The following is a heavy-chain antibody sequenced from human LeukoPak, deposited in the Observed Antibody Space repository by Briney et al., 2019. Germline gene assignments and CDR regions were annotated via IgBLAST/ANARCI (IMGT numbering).Heavy chain of an antibody. CDR3: ARENDSSGFQYGMDV. J-gene: IGHJ6*02. D-gene: IGHD3-22*01. CDR2: ISSSSSTI. CDR1: GFTFSSYS. V-gene: IGHV3-48*02. Sequence: GGSLRLSCAASGFTFSSYSMNWVRQAPGKGLEWVSYISSSSSTIYYADSVKGRFTISRDNAKNSLYLQMNSLRDEDTAVYYCARENDSSGFQYGMDVWGQGTTVTVSS.